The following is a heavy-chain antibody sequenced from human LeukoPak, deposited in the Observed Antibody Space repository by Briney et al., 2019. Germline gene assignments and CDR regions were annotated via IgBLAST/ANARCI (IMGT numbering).Heavy chain of an antibody. J-gene: IGHJ4*02. Sequence: GASVKVSCKASGYTFTTYAMHWLRQAPGQTLEWMGWISVGNGYTEYSQGFQGRVTITRDTSANTAYMELSSLRSEDTALYYCARDGSAWSLDYWGQGTLVTVSS. CDR1: GYTFTTYA. CDR3: ARDGSAWSLDY. D-gene: IGHD6-19*01. CDR2: ISVGNGYT. V-gene: IGHV1-3*01.